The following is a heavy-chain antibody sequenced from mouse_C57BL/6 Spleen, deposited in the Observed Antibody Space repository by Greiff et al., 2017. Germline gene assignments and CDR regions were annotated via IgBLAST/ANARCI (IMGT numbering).Heavy chain of an antibody. J-gene: IGHJ1*03. CDR3: ARGGSIYWYFDV. CDR1: GFTFSDYG. D-gene: IGHD1-1*01. CDR2: ISSGSSTI. Sequence: EVKVVESGGGLVKPGGSLKLSCAASGFTFSDYGMHWVRQAPEKGLEWVAYISSGSSTIYYADTVKGRFTISRDNAKNTLFLQMTSLRSEDTVMYYCARGGSIYWYFDVWGTGTTVTVSS. V-gene: IGHV5-17*01.